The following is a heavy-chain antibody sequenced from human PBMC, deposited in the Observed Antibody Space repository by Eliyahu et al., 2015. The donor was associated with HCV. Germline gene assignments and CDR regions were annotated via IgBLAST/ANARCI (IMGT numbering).Heavy chain of an antibody. J-gene: IGHJ5*02. D-gene: IGHD6-19*01. CDR3: ASGGGGIAVTGTGGWFDP. CDR1: VGSITPYY. CDR2: IHYSGST. V-gene: IGHV4-59*01. Sequence: QVQLQESGPGLVKPSETLSLTCTVSVGSITPYYWSWIRQPPGKGLEWIGYIHYSGSTNYNPSLKSRVTISIDTSKNQFSLKVTSVTAADTAMYYCASGGGGIAVTGTGGWFDPWGQGTLVTVSS.